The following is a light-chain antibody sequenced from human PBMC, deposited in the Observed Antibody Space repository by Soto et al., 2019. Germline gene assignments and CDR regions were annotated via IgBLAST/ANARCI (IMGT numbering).Light chain of an antibody. CDR1: QSISDT. CDR3: QQYNNWPWT. V-gene: IGKV3-15*01. J-gene: IGKJ1*01. CDR2: SAS. Sequence: EIVMTQSPATLSVSPGERAPIYCRASQSISDTLAWYQQKPGQAPRVLIYSASRGATGFPARFSGSGSGTDFTLTISSLQSEDVAVYYCQQYNNWPWTLVQGTKVDIK.